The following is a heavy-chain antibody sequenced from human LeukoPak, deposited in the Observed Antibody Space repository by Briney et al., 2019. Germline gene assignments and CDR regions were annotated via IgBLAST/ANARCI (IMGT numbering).Heavy chain of an antibody. CDR2: ITTSGSTI. CDR1: GFTFSSYA. Sequence: GGSLRLSCAASGFTFSSYAMSWVRQAPGKGLEWVSYITTSGSTIYYADSVKGRFTISRDNAKNALYLQMNSLRAEDTAVYYCARARSLLFMDVWGKGTTVTISS. V-gene: IGHV3-48*03. J-gene: IGHJ6*03. D-gene: IGHD3-10*01. CDR3: ARARSLLFMDV.